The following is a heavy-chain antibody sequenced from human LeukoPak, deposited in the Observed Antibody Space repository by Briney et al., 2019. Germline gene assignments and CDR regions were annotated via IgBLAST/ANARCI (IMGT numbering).Heavy chain of an antibody. CDR2: IHYSGSA. J-gene: IGHJ4*02. D-gene: IGHD3-10*01. V-gene: IGHV4-34*01. CDR3: ARGQWFRAF. CDR1: GGSLSGYY. Sequence: SETLSLTCAVYGGSLSGYYWTWIRQPPGKGLEWIGEIHYSGSATYNPSLKSRVTISVDTSKNQFSLKMNSVTAADTAVYYCARGQWFRAFWSRGTPVTVSS.